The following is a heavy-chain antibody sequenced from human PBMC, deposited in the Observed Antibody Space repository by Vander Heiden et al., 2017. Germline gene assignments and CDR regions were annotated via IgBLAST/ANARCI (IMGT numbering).Heavy chain of an antibody. D-gene: IGHD2-15*01. Sequence: QVQLVHSGPEVKKPGASVKVSCTASCYTFTSYGSSWVRQAPGQGLECMGWISAYNGNTNYAQKLQGSNTMTTDTSTSTAYMELRSLRSDDTAVYYCARDHRLLGLWGQGTLVTVSS. CDR3: ARDHRLLGL. CDR1: CYTFTSYG. J-gene: IGHJ4*02. CDR2: ISAYNGNT. V-gene: IGHV1-18*01.